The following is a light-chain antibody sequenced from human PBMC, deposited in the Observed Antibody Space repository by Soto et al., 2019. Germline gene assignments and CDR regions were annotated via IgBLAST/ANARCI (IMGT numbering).Light chain of an antibody. Sequence: DIQMTQSPSSLSASVGDRVTITCRASQSISNYLNWYQKKLGKAPKRLIYGASSLQSGVPSRFSGSGWGTDFTLTINSLEPEDSATYYCQESMSVPFSFGGGTKLEIK. V-gene: IGKV1-39*01. CDR2: GAS. J-gene: IGKJ4*01. CDR1: QSISNY. CDR3: QESMSVPFS.